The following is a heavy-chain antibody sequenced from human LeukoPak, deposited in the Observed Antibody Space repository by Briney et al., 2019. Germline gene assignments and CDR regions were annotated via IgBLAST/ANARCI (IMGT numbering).Heavy chain of an antibody. CDR1: GFAFINYW. J-gene: IGHJ6*03. D-gene: IGHD6-13*01. Sequence: GGSLRLSCAASGFAFINYWLHWVGQAPGKGRGWVARINTHGSSTNYADCVKGRFTISRDNAKNTLYLQMTSLSAEDTAVYYALAGYYYYYMDVWGKGTTVTVSS. V-gene: IGHV3-74*01. CDR2: INTHGSST. CDR3: LAGYYYYYMDV.